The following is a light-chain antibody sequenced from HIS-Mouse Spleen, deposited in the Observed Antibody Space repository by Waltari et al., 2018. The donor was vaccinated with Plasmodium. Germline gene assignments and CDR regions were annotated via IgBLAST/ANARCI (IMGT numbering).Light chain of an antibody. J-gene: IGLJ1*01. V-gene: IGLV2-14*01. CDR1: SSDVVGYNY. CDR2: EVS. Sequence: QSALTQPASVSESPGPSITISCPGTSSDVVGYNYVSWYQQHPGKAPKLMLYEVSNRPSGVSNRFSGSKSGNTASLTISGLQAEDEADYYCSSYTSSSTLVFGTGTKVTVL. CDR3: SSYTSSSTLV.